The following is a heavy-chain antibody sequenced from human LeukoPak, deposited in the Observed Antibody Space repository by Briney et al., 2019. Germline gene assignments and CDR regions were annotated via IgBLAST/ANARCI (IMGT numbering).Heavy chain of an antibody. V-gene: IGHV3-30*18. CDR2: ISYDGSNK. Sequence: GGSLRLSCAASGFTFSSYGMHWVRQAPGKGLEWVAVISYDGSNKYYADSVKGRFTISRDNSKNTLYLQMNSLRAEDTAVYYCAKAYNWNDGVFDIWGQGTMVTVSS. D-gene: IGHD1-20*01. CDR3: AKAYNWNDGVFDI. J-gene: IGHJ3*02. CDR1: GFTFSSYG.